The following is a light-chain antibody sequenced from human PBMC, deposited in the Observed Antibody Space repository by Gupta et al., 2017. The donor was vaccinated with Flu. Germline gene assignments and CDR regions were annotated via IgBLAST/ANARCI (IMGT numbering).Light chain of an antibody. Sequence: DIQMTQSPSSLSASVGDRVTITCRASQSISSYLNWYQEKPGKAPKLLIYAASSLQSGVPSSFSGSGSGTDFTLTISRLQPEDFATYYCQQRDSTPMTFGQGTKVEIK. CDR3: QQRDSTPMT. CDR2: AAS. J-gene: IGKJ1*01. CDR1: QSISSY. V-gene: IGKV1-39*01.